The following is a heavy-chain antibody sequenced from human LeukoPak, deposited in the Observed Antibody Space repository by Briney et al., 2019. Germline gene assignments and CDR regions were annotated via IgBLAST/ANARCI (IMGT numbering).Heavy chain of an antibody. D-gene: IGHD4-17*01. J-gene: IGHJ4*02. CDR1: GFTFTNHA. CDR2: ISGSGVST. CDR3: ARGHSDFGTGFDL. V-gene: IGHV3-23*01. Sequence: GGCLRLSCGASGFTFTNHAMTWVRQAPGKGLECVSVISGSGVSTYYADSVKGRFTISGDNSKNTLYLQMSSLRAEDTAIYYCARGHSDFGTGFDLWGQGTLVTVSS.